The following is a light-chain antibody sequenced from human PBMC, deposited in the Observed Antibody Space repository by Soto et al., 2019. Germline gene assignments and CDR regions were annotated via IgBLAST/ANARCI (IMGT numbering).Light chain of an antibody. CDR3: AAWDDSLNGVV. V-gene: IGLV1-44*01. J-gene: IGLJ2*01. Sequence: QSVLTPPPSASGTPGQRVTISGSGSSSNIGDNTVNWYQQFPGTAPKLLIHSNNERPSGVPERFSGSKSGTSASLAITGLQSEDEADYYCAAWDDSLNGVVFGGGTKGTVL. CDR1: SSNIGDNT. CDR2: SNN.